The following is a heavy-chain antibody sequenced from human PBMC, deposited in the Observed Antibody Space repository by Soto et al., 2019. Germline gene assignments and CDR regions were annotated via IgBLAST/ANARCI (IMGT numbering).Heavy chain of an antibody. CDR3: ARDREGIAVAGHAPSFDY. Sequence: QVQLQESGPGLVKPSGTLSLTCAVSGGSISSSNWWSWVRQPPGKGLEWIGEIYHSGSTNYNPSLKSRVTISVDKSKNQFSLRLGSVTAADTAVYYCARDREGIAVAGHAPSFDYWGQGTLVTVSS. CDR1: GGSISSSNW. CDR2: IYHSGST. V-gene: IGHV4-4*02. J-gene: IGHJ4*02. D-gene: IGHD6-19*01.